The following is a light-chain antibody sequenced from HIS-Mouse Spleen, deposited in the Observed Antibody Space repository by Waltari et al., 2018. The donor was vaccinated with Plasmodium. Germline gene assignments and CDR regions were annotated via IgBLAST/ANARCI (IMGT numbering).Light chain of an antibody. J-gene: IGLJ2*01. V-gene: IGLV3-1*01. CDR2: QDS. CDR3: QAWDSSTVV. Sequence: SYELTQPPSVSVSPGQTASITCSGDKLGYKYACWYPQKTGQSPVLVIYQDSNRAPGIPERFSGSNSGNTATLTISGTQAMDEADYYCQAWDSSTVVFGGGTKLTVL. CDR1: KLGYKY.